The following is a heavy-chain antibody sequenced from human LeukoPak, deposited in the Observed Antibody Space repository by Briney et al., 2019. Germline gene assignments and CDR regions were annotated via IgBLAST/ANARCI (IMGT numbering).Heavy chain of an antibody. CDR3: ARDRDGSSWTPYYYYGMDV. CDR2: IKQDGSEK. Sequence: GALRLSCAASGFTFSSYWMSWVRQAPGKGLEWVANIKQDGSEKYYVDSVKGRFTISRDNAKNSLYLQMNSLRAEDTAVYYCARDRDGSSWTPYYYYGMDVWGQGTTVTVSS. D-gene: IGHD6-13*01. J-gene: IGHJ6*02. V-gene: IGHV3-7*01. CDR1: GFTFSSYW.